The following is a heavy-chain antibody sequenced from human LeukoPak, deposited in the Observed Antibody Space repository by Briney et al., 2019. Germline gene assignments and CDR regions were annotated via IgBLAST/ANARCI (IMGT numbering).Heavy chain of an antibody. CDR1: GGSISSSSYY. CDR3: ARYRAFDI. Sequence: SETLSLTCTVSGGSISSSSYYWGWIRQPPGKGLEWIGSIYYSGSTYYNPSLKSRVTISVDTSKNQFSLKLTSVTAADTAVYYCARYRAFDIWGRGTLVTVSS. CDR2: IYYSGST. J-gene: IGHJ3*02. V-gene: IGHV4-39*07.